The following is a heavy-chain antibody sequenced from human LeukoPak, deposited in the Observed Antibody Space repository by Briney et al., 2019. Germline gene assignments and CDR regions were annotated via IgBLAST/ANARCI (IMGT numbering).Heavy chain of an antibody. D-gene: IGHD2-21*02. Sequence: PGRSLRLSCAASGFTFSSYGMHWARQAPGKGLEWVAVISYDGSNKYYADSVKGRFTISRDNSKNTLHLQMNSLRAEDTAVYYCAKDRPFILWWRLLARTTFDYWGQGTLVAVSS. CDR2: ISYDGSNK. J-gene: IGHJ4*02. CDR1: GFTFSSYG. CDR3: AKDRPFILWWRLLARTTFDY. V-gene: IGHV3-30*18.